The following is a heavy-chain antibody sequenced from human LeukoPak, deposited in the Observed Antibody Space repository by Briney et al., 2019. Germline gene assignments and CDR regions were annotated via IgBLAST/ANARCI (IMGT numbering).Heavy chain of an antibody. J-gene: IGHJ4*02. CDR3: ARSPDSSGYYPFDY. V-gene: IGHV4-30-2*01. CDR1: GGSISSGGYY. CDR2: IYHSGST. D-gene: IGHD3-22*01. Sequence: SETLSLTCTVSGGSISSGGYYWSWIRQPPRKGLEWIGYIYHSGSTYYNPSLKSRVTISVDRSKNQFSLKLSSVTAADTAVYYCARSPDSSGYYPFDYWGQGTLVTVSS.